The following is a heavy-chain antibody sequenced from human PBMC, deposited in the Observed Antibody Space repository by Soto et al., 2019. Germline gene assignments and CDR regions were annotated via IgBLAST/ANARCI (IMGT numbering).Heavy chain of an antibody. V-gene: IGHV3-73*01. D-gene: IGHD6-13*01. Sequence: GGSLRLSCAASGFTFSGSAMHWVRQASGKGLEWVGRIRSKANSYATAYAASVKGRLTISRDDSKNTAYLQMNSLKTEDTAVYYCTASIAAAGYWGQGTLVTVSS. CDR3: TASIAAAGY. CDR1: GFTFSGSA. CDR2: IRSKANSYAT. J-gene: IGHJ4*02.